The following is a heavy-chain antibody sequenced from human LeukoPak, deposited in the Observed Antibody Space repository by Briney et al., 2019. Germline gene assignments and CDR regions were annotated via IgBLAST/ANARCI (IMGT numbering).Heavy chain of an antibody. CDR1: GLTFSTSP. V-gene: IGHV3-23*01. CDR2: TSGTTGDT. CDR3: ATKTPGNYPYDY. Sequence: GGSLRLSCAASGLTFSTSPMNWVRQAPGRGLEWVSTSGTTGDTYYADSVKGRFTIPRDNSKNTLYLQMTSLRAEDTALYYCATKTPGNYPYDYWGQGTLVIVSP. D-gene: IGHD3-22*01. J-gene: IGHJ4*02.